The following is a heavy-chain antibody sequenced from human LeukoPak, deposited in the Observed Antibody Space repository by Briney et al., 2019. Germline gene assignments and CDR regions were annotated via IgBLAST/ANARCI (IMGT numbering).Heavy chain of an antibody. CDR2: ISYDGSNK. CDR3: AKGGSYYDY. V-gene: IGHV3-30*18. Sequence: GRSLRLSCAASGFTFSSYGMHWVRQAPGKGLEWVAVISYDGSNKYYADSVKGRFTISRDNSKNTLYLQMNSLRAEDTAVYYCAKGGSYYDYWSQGTLVTVSS. CDR1: GFTFSSYG. D-gene: IGHD3-16*01. J-gene: IGHJ4*02.